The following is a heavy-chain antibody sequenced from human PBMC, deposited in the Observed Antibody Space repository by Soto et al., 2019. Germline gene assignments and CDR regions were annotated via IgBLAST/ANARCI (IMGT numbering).Heavy chain of an antibody. Sequence: QVQLVESGGGLLKPGGSLSLSCEASEFTLGDNSRGWIAQAPGKGLEWVSYISSSSSYTNYADSVKGRFTISRDNAKNSLYLQMNSLRAEDTAVYYCARGMEYYYGSGSSFDYWGQGTLVTVSS. CDR2: ISSSSSYT. CDR1: EFTLGDNS. J-gene: IGHJ4*02. CDR3: ARGMEYYYGSGSSFDY. D-gene: IGHD3-10*01. V-gene: IGHV3-11*05.